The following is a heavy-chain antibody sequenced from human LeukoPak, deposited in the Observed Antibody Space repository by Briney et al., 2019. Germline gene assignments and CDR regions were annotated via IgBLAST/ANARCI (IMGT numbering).Heavy chain of an antibody. CDR3: ARDEDAFDI. V-gene: IGHV3-7*01. J-gene: IGHJ3*02. CDR2: IKQDGREK. Sequence: GGSLRLSSAASGFTFSSYWMSWVRPAPGKGLEWVANIKQDGREKYYVHSVKGPFTTSRDNAKNSLYLQMDSLRAEDTAVYCCARDEDAFDIWGQGTMVTVTS. CDR1: GFTFSSYW.